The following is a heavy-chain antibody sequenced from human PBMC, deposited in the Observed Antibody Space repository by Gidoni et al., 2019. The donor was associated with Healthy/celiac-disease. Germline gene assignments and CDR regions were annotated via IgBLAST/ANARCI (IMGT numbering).Heavy chain of an antibody. J-gene: IGHJ3*02. Sequence: QVQLVQSGAEVTKPGASVKVSCKASGYTFTSYGLSWVRQAPGQGLEWMGWISAYNGNTNYAQKLQGRVTMTTDTSTSTAYMELRSLRSDDTAVYYCARDPAGVVVGADAFDIWGQGTMVTVSS. CDR2: ISAYNGNT. CDR1: GYTFTSYG. CDR3: ARDPAGVVVGADAFDI. V-gene: IGHV1-18*01. D-gene: IGHD2-2*01.